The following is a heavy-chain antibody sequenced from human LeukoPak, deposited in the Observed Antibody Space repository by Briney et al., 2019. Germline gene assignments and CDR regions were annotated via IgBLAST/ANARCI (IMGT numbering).Heavy chain of an antibody. D-gene: IGHD1-26*01. CDR3: AKDQFRGSSLIAFDI. J-gene: IGHJ3*02. V-gene: IGHV3-74*01. CDR1: GFNFSSYW. CDR2: IKSDGSNT. Sequence: GGSLRLSCAASGFNFSSYWMHWVRQAPGKGLVWVSRIKSDGSNTNYADSVKGRFTIYRDNSKNTLYLQMNSLSAEDTGVYYCAKDQFRGSSLIAFDIWGQGTMVTVSS.